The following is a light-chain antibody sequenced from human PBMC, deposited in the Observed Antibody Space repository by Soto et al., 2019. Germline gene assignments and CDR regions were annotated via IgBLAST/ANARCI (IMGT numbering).Light chain of an antibody. CDR3: QQYGSSPFT. CDR2: AAS. V-gene: IGKV3D-15*01. CDR1: QNISVY. J-gene: IGKJ3*01. Sequence: EIVMTQSPATLSVSPGERATLSCRASQNISVYLAWYRQKPGQAPRLLIYAASNRATGIPARFSGSASGTNFTLTISSLEPEDFAVFYCQQYGSSPFTFGPGTKVDIK.